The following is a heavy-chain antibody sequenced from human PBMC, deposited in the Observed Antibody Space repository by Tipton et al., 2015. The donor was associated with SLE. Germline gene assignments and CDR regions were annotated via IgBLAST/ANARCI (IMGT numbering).Heavy chain of an antibody. CDR2: IYYSGST. J-gene: IGHJ3*02. D-gene: IGHD3-10*01. CDR3: ARDAFRGAFDI. Sequence: TLSLTCTVSGGSISSSSYYWGWIRQPPGKGLEWIGSIYYSGSTYYNPSLQSRVTISVDTSKNQFSLRLSSVTAADTAVYYCARDAFRGAFDIWGQGTMVTVSS. CDR1: GGSISSSSYY. V-gene: IGHV4-39*07.